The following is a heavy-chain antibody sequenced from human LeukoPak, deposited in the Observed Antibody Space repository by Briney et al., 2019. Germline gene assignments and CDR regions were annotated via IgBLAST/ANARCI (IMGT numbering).Heavy chain of an antibody. V-gene: IGHV1-46*01. J-gene: IGHJ4*02. Sequence: ASVKVSCKASGYTFTSYYMHWVRQAPGQGLEWMGIINPSGGSTSYAQKFQGRVTMTRDTSTSTVYMELSSLRSEDTAEYYCARVGVYYDSSGYYSDWGQGTLVTVSS. CDR2: INPSGGST. CDR1: GYTFTSYY. D-gene: IGHD3-22*01. CDR3: ARVGVYYDSSGYYSD.